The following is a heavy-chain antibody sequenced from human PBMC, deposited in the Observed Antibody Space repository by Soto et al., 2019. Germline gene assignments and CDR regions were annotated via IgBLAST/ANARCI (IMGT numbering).Heavy chain of an antibody. J-gene: IGHJ1*01. D-gene: IGHD4-4*01. V-gene: IGHV4-30-2*01. CDR2: IYHSGST. CDR1: GGSISSGGYS. CDR3: ACDSRGLQTAEYFQH. Sequence: QLQLQESGSGLVKPSQTLSLTCAVSGGSISSGGYSWSWIRQPPGKGLEWIGYIYHSGSTYYNPSLKRRVTISVDRSKNQFSLKLSSVTAADTAVYYCACDSRGLQTAEYFQHWGQGTLVTVSS.